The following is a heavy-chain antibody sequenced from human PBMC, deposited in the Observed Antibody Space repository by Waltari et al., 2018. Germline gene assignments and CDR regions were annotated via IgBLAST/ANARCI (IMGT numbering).Heavy chain of an antibody. Sequence: QVQLQQWGAGLLKPSETLSLTCAVYGGSFSGYYWRWIRQPPGKGLEWIGEINHSGSTNYNPSLKSRVTISVDTSKNQFSLKLSSVTAADTAVYYCARAALYGSGWYDNWFDPWGQGTLVTVSS. D-gene: IGHD6-19*01. CDR3: ARAALYGSGWYDNWFDP. CDR2: INHSGST. CDR1: GGSFSGYY. V-gene: IGHV4-34*01. J-gene: IGHJ5*02.